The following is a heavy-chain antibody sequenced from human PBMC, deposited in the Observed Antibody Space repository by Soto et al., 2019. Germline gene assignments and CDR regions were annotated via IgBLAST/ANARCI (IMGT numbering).Heavy chain of an antibody. Sequence: PGGSLRLSCAASGFTFSSYAMSWVRQAPGKGLEWVSAISGSGGSTYYADSVKGRFTISRDNSKNTLYLQMNSLRAEDTAVYYCAKDHPSWGSSGWYVYLVFDYWGQGTLVTVSS. V-gene: IGHV3-23*01. CDR1: GFTFSSYA. J-gene: IGHJ4*02. D-gene: IGHD6-19*01. CDR2: ISGSGGST. CDR3: AKDHPSWGSSGWYVYLVFDY.